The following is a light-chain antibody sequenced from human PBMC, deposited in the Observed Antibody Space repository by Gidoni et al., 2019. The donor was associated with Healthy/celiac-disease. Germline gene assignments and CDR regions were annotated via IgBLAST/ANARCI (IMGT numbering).Light chain of an antibody. CDR3: QQRSNWPPT. J-gene: IGKJ5*01. V-gene: IGKV3-11*01. Sequence: EIVLTQSPATLSLSPGERATLSCRASQSVSSYLAWYQQKPGQAPRLLIYDASNRATGSPAKFSGSGSRTDFTLTISSLEPEDFAVYYCQQRSNWPPTFGQGTRLEIK. CDR2: DAS. CDR1: QSVSSY.